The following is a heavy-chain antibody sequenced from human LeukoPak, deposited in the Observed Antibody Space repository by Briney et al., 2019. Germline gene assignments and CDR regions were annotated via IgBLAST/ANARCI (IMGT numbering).Heavy chain of an antibody. J-gene: IGHJ4*02. CDR1: GYTFTSYG. D-gene: IGHD3-10*01. CDR2: ISAYNGNT. CDR3: ARDSLGYYYGSGSFYFDY. Sequence: ASVKVSCKASGYTFTSYGISWVRQAPGQGLEWMGGISAYNGNTNYAQKFQGRVTMTRDTSTSTVYMELSSLRSEDTAVYYCARDSLGYYYGSGSFYFDYWGQGTLVTVSS. V-gene: IGHV1-18*01.